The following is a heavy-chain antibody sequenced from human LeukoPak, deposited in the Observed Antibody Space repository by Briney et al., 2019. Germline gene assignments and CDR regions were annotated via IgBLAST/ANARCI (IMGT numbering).Heavy chain of an antibody. Sequence: PGGSLRLSCAASGFTFSSYEFNWVRQAPGTGLEWVSAISGNGGSTYYADSVKGRFTISRDNSKNTLSLQMNSLRAEDTAVYYCAKGIELWLTCFDHWGQGTLVTASS. J-gene: IGHJ4*02. CDR1: GFTFSSYE. CDR3: AKGIELWLTCFDH. V-gene: IGHV3-23*01. CDR2: ISGNGGST. D-gene: IGHD5-18*01.